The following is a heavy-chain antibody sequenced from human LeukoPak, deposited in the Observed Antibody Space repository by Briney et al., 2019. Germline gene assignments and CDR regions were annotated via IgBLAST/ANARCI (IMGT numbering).Heavy chain of an antibody. Sequence: SETLSLTCTVSGGSISSSSYYWGWIRQPPGKGLEWIGSIYYSGSTYYNPPLKSRVTISVDTSKNQFSLKLSSVTAADTAVYYCARTYGDYVPFDYWGQGTLVTVSS. CDR2: IYYSGST. CDR1: GGSISSSSYY. V-gene: IGHV4-39*01. CDR3: ARTYGDYVPFDY. D-gene: IGHD4-17*01. J-gene: IGHJ4*02.